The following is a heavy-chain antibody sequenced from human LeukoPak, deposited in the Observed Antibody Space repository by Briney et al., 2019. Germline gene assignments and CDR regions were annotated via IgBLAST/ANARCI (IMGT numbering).Heavy chain of an antibody. CDR3: ARDGGFLDAFGFGDI. D-gene: IGHD3/OR15-3a*01. CDR2: IYSSGST. Sequence: KPSETLSLTCTVSGGSISSYYWSWIRQPTGTGLEWIGRIYSSGSTNHNPSLKSRVTMSVDTSQNQFSLRLSSVTAADTAVYYCARDGGFLDAFGFGDIWGQGTMVTVSS. J-gene: IGHJ3*02. CDR1: GGSISSYY. V-gene: IGHV4-4*07.